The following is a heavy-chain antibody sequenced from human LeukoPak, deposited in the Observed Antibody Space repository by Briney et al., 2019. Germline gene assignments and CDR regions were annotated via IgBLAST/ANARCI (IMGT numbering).Heavy chain of an antibody. CDR3: ARGPPLFDP. CDR1: GFTFSDYT. CDR2: IDLSGSVL. V-gene: IGHV3-48*04. J-gene: IGHJ5*02. Sequence: GGSLRLSCAASGFTFSDYTMNWVRQAPGKGLEWVSYIDLSGSVLYYVDSVKDRFTISRDNAKNSLYLQMNSLRAEDTGVYCCARGPPLFDPWGQGTLVAVSS.